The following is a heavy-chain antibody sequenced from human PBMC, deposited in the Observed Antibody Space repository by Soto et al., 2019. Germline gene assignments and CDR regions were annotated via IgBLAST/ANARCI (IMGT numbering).Heavy chain of an antibody. D-gene: IGHD3-3*01. J-gene: IGHJ4*02. Sequence: EAQLVESGGGLVQPGGSLRLSCAASGFTFTNYWMSWVRQAPGKGLEWVANIKQDGSEKYYAYSAKGRFIISRDNAKTSLYLQMNSLSAEDTAVYYCARDMGVFWSGYPEGGFDYWGQGTPVTVSS. CDR1: GFTFTNYW. CDR3: ARDMGVFWSGYPEGGFDY. V-gene: IGHV3-7*01. CDR2: IKQDGSEK.